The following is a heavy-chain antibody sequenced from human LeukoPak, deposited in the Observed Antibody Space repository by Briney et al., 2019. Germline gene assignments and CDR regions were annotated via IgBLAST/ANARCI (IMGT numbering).Heavy chain of an antibody. CDR2: MNPNSGNT. J-gene: IGHJ4*02. Sequence: GASVKVSCKASGYTFTSYDINWVRQATGQGLEWMGWMNPNSGNTGYAQKFQGRVTITRNTSISTAYMELSSLRSEDTAAYYCARGVRIAAAGIFYYFDYWGQGTLVTVSS. CDR1: GYTFTSYD. CDR3: ARGVRIAAAGIFYYFDY. V-gene: IGHV1-8*03. D-gene: IGHD6-13*01.